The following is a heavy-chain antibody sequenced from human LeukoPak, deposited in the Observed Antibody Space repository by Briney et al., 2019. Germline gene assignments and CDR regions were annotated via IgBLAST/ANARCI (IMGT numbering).Heavy chain of an antibody. CDR3: ARSDYHNSGSHTVFDAFDI. Sequence: SSKTLSLTCTVSGGSISRYYWSWIRRPPGKGLEWIGYIDDSGNTNYNPSLKSQVTISVDKSKNQFSLKLSFVTAADTAMYYCARSDYHNSGSHTVFDAFDIWGQGTRVTVSS. D-gene: IGHD3-10*01. CDR2: IDDSGNT. V-gene: IGHV4-59*01. J-gene: IGHJ3*02. CDR1: GGSISRYY.